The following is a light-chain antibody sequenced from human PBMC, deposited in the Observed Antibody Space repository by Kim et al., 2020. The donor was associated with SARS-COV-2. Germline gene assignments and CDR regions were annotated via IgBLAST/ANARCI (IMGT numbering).Light chain of an antibody. V-gene: IGKV4-1*01. CDR1: QTVLHSSNNKNY. J-gene: IGKJ1*01. CDR3: QQYYSIPPT. Sequence: DIVMTQSPDSLAVSLGERATINCKSSQTVLHSSNNKNYLAWYQRKPGQPPKLLFYWASTRESGVPDRFSGSGSGTDFSLTISSLQAEDVAVYYCQQYYSIPPTFGQGTKVDIK. CDR2: WAS.